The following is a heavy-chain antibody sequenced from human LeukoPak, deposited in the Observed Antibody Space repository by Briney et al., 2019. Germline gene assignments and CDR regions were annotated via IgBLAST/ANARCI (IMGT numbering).Heavy chain of an antibody. V-gene: IGHV3-30*04. D-gene: IGHD3-22*01. Sequence: GGSLRLSCAASGFTFSSYAMHWVRQAPGKGLEWVAVISYDGSNKYYADSVKGRFTISRDNSKNTLYLQMNSLRAEDTAVYYFARVQAYYYDSSGYYLEYWGQGTLVTVSS. CDR2: ISYDGSNK. J-gene: IGHJ4*02. CDR1: GFTFSSYA. CDR3: ARVQAYYYDSSGYYLEY.